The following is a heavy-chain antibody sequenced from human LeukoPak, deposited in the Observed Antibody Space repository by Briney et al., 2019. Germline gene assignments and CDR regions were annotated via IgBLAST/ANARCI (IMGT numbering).Heavy chain of an antibody. J-gene: IGHJ4*02. Sequence: GASVKVSCKASGGTFSSYAISWVRQAPGQGLEWMGGIIPIFGTANYARKFQGRVTITADESTSTAYMELSSLRSEDTAVYYCARGGSHHRSYCSSTSCPFDYWGQGTLVTVSS. CDR1: GGTFSSYA. D-gene: IGHD2-2*01. CDR3: ARGGSHHRSYCSSTSCPFDY. CDR2: IIPIFGTA. V-gene: IGHV1-69*13.